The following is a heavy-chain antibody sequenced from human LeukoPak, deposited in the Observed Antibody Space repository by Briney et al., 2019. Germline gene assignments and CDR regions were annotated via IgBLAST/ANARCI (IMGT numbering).Heavy chain of an antibody. V-gene: IGHV1-69*13. CDR3: ARGYYYDSSGRPFDY. CDR1: GYTFTSYD. CDR2: IIPIFGTA. J-gene: IGHJ4*02. Sequence: SVKVSCKASGYTFTSYDINWVRQAPGQGLEWMGGIIPIFGTANYAQKFQGRVTITADESTSTAYMELSSLRSEDTAVYYCARGYYYDSSGRPFDYWGQGTLVTVSS. D-gene: IGHD3-22*01.